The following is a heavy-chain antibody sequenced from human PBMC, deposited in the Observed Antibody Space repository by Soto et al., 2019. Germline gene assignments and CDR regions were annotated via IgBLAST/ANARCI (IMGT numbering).Heavy chain of an antibody. Sequence: QITLKESGPTLVKPTQTLTLTCTVSGFSLTTNGVGVGWFRQPPGKALGWLALIYRDDDKRYKPSLQSRVTVTRDNTKNQVVLTMTNMAPVDTATYSCAHTVARGAYWETFDYWGQGALVTVSS. CDR3: AHTVARGAYWETFDY. D-gene: IGHD1-26*01. CDR1: GFSLTTNGVG. J-gene: IGHJ4*02. CDR2: IYRDDDK. V-gene: IGHV2-5*02.